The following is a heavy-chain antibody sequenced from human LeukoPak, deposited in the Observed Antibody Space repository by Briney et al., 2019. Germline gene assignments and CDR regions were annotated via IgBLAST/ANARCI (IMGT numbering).Heavy chain of an antibody. J-gene: IGHJ4*02. CDR3: AKSTRRVVVAATSDY. D-gene: IGHD2-15*01. Sequence: GGSLRLSCAASGFTFSSYAMSWVRQAPGKGLEWVSAISGSGGSTYYADSVKGRFTISRDNSKNTLYLQMNSLRAEDTAVYYCAKSTRRVVVAATSDYWGQGTLATVSS. CDR2: ISGSGGST. CDR1: GFTFSSYA. V-gene: IGHV3-23*01.